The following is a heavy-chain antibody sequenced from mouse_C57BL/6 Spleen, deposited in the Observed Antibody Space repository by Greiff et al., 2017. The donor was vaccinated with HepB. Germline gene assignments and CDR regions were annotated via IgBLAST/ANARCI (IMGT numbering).Heavy chain of an antibody. CDR3: ARDLDGSSHWYFDV. V-gene: IGHV3-6*01. CDR1: GYSITSGYY. CDR2: ISYDGSN. J-gene: IGHJ1*03. D-gene: IGHD1-1*01. Sequence: ESGPGLVKPSQSLSLTCSVTGYSITSGYYWNWIRQFPGNKLEWMGYISYDGSNNYNPSLKNRISITRDTSKNQFFLKLNSVTTEDTATYYCARDLDGSSHWYFDVWGTGTTVTVSS.